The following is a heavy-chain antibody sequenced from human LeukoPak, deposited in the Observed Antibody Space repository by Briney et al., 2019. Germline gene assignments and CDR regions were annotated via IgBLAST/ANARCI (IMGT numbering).Heavy chain of an antibody. D-gene: IGHD6-19*01. V-gene: IGHV3-7*03. CDR3: AKDRSVAGTSFDY. CDR1: GFTFSSYW. J-gene: IGHJ4*02. CDR2: IKQDGSEK. Sequence: GGSLRLSCAASGFTFSSYWMSWVRQAPGKRLEWVANIKQDGSEKYYVDSVKGRFTISRDNAKNSLYLQMNSLRAKDTALYYCAKDRSVAGTSFDYWGQGTLVTVSS.